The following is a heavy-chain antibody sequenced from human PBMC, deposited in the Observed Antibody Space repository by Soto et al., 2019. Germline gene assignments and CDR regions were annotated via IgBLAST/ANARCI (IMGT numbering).Heavy chain of an antibody. Sequence: VLPVESGGGLVQPGGSLKLSCAASGFVFKDSSIHWVRQASGKGLEWVGRIRDRAYSYATAYAASVKGRFTISRDDSSNTAYLQMNSLKTEDTAIYYCTRLISAAQDYWGQGTLVTVSS. CDR2: IRDRAYSYAT. J-gene: IGHJ4*02. D-gene: IGHD3-10*01. CDR1: GFVFKDSS. V-gene: IGHV3-73*01. CDR3: TRLISAAQDY.